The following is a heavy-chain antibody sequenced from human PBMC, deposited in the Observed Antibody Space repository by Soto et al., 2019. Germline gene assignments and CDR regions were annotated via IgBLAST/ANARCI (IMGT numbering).Heavy chain of an antibody. J-gene: IGHJ4*02. Sequence: GGSLRLSCSGSVFTFGVYTMNWVRQAPGKGLEWVSGIYGNGDYTFYADSVRGRFTVSRDNSKNTVYLQMNSLRVEDTAVYYCAKDLKPDSRWEIDYWGQGTLVTVSS. D-gene: IGHD1-26*01. CDR2: IYGNGDYT. CDR1: VFTFGVYT. CDR3: AKDLKPDSRWEIDY. V-gene: IGHV3-23*01.